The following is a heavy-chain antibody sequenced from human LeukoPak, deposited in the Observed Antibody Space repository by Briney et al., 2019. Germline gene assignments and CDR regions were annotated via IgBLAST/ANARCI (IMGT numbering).Heavy chain of an antibody. CDR1: GGSLTGYF. V-gene: IGHV4-59*01. J-gene: IGHJ4*02. D-gene: IGHD6-13*01. CDR2: LYYSGST. Sequence: SETLSLTCAVSGGSLTGYFWTWIRQAPGKGLEWVGHLYYSGSTYYNPSLESRVSISIDTSKTQFSLELNSVTAADTAVYYCARGLGSSWFGDWGQGTLVTASS. CDR3: ARGLGSSWFGD.